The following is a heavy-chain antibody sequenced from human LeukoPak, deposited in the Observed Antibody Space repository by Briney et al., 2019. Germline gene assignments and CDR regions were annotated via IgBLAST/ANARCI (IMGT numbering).Heavy chain of an antibody. CDR1: GYSFTSYW. CDR3: ARPLGSGWYRPGAFDI. D-gene: IGHD6-19*01. CDR2: IYPGDSDT. Sequence: GESLKISCKGSGYSFTSYWIVWVRQMPGKGLECMGIIYPGDSDTSYSPSFQGQVTISADKSISTAYLQWSSLKASDTAMYYCARPLGSGWYRPGAFDIWGQGTMVTVSS. J-gene: IGHJ3*02. V-gene: IGHV5-51*01.